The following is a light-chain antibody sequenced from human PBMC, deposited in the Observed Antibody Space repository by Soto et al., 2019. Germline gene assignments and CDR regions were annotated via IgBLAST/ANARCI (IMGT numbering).Light chain of an antibody. CDR2: QVS. J-gene: IGLJ2*01. CDR3: SSYTSTDTHVV. CDR1: SSDIGAYNY. Sequence: QSALTQPASVSGSPGQSITISCTGTSSDIGAYNYVSWYQQHPGKAPKVMIYQVSNRPSGVSNRFSGSKSGNTASLTISGLRAEDEAEYYCSSYTSTDTHVVFGGGTKLTVL. V-gene: IGLV2-14*01.